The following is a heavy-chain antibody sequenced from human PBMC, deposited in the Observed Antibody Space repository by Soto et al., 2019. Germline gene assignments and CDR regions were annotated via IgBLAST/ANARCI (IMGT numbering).Heavy chain of an antibody. V-gene: IGHV4-4*07. CDR3: ARMYNSGFYRPEGDYYFYGMDV. D-gene: IGHD5-12*01. CDR2: MYISGST. CDR1: GDSIRDYY. Sequence: QVQLQESGPGLVKTSETLSVTCSVSGDSIRDYYCSWIRQPAGKGLEWIGRMYISGSTNYNPSIKRRVTMSADTSWNHLSLTLRSVTAADTAIYYCARMYNSGFYRPEGDYYFYGMDVWGQGTTVTVSS. J-gene: IGHJ6*02.